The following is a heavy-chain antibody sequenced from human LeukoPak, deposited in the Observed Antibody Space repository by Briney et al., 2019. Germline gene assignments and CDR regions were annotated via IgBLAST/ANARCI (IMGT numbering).Heavy chain of an antibody. CDR3: ARIGGGEVGSTFIY. CDR2: MNPNSGNT. D-gene: IGHD3-16*01. CDR1: GYTFTSYD. J-gene: IGHJ4*02. V-gene: IGHV1-8*01. Sequence: ASVKVSCKASGYTFTSYDINWVRQGNGQRPEWMGWMNPNSGNTGYAQKFQGRVTMTRNSSISTAYMELSSLRSEDTAVYYCARIGGGEVGSTFIYWGQGTLVTVSS.